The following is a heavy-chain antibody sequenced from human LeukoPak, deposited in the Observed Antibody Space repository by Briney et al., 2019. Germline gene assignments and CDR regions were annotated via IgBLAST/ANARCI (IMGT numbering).Heavy chain of an antibody. Sequence: PSETLSLTCAVYGGSFSGYYWSWIRQPPGKGLEWIGEINHSGSTNYNPSLKSRVTISVDTSKNQFSLKLSSVTAADTAVYYCARGSILRYCSGGSCYSEPYGYWGQGTLVTVSS. CDR2: INHSGST. J-gene: IGHJ4*02. V-gene: IGHV4-34*01. D-gene: IGHD2-15*01. CDR3: ARGSILRYCSGGSCYSEPYGY. CDR1: GGSFSGYY.